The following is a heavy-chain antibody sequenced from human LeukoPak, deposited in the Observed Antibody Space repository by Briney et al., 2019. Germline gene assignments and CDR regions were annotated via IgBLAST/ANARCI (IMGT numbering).Heavy chain of an antibody. D-gene: IGHD4-17*01. CDR1: GGSISSYY. J-gene: IGHJ4*02. Sequence: SETLSLTCTVSGGSISSYYWSWIRQPPGKGLEWIGYIYYSGSTNYNPSLKSRVTISVDTSKNQFSLKLSSVTAADTAVYYCARETDDYGDPCFDYWGQGTLVTVSS. CDR2: IYYSGST. CDR3: ARETDDYGDPCFDY. V-gene: IGHV4-59*01.